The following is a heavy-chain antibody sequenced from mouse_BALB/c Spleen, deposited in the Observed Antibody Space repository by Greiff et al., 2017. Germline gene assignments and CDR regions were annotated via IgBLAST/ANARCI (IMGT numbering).Heavy chain of an antibody. V-gene: IGHV5-17*02. D-gene: IGHD1-1*01. Sequence: EVKVVESGGGLVQPGGSRKLSCAASGFTFSSFGMHWVRQAPEKGLEWVAYISSGSSTIYYADTVKGRFTISRDNPKNTLFLQMTSLRSEDTAMYYCARNQLRDYFDYWGQGTTLTVSS. CDR3: ARNQLRDYFDY. CDR1: GFTFSSFG. J-gene: IGHJ2*01. CDR2: ISSGSSTI.